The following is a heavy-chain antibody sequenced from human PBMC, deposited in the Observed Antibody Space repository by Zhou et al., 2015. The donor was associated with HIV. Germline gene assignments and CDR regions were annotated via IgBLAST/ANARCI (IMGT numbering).Heavy chain of an antibody. CDR3: ARGGGSYLFDY. V-gene: IGHV1-69*06. J-gene: IGHJ4*02. CDR1: GGTFNTYA. Sequence: QVQLVQSGAEVKKPGSSVKVSCRASGGTFNTYAISWVRQAPGQGLEWVGSIIPIFGTANYAQKFQGRVTITADKSTSTAYMELSSLRSEDTAVYYCARGGGSYLFDYWGQGTLVTVSS. D-gene: IGHD1-26*01. CDR2: IIPIFGTA.